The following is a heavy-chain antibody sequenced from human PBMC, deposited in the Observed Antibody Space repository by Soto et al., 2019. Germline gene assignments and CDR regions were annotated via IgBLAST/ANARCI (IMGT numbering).Heavy chain of an antibody. Sequence: ASVKVSCKASGYTFTNYGVSWVRQAPGQGLEWMGWFNAHNGRTKYVRKFQGRVTMTKDTSTGTAYMELSSLRSEDTAVYYCATAYSSSSHFDYWGQGTLVTVSS. D-gene: IGHD6-6*01. CDR1: GYTFTNYG. CDR3: ATAYSSSSHFDY. V-gene: IGHV1-18*01. CDR2: FNAHNGRT. J-gene: IGHJ4*02.